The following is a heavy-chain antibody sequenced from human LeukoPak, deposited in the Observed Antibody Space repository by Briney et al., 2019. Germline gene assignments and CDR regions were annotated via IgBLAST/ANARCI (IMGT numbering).Heavy chain of an antibody. J-gene: IGHJ4*02. D-gene: IGHD3-22*01. CDR1: GFTFSNYW. CDR3: AREHYYDSSYYFDY. V-gene: IGHV3-74*01. Sequence: GGSLRLSCAASGFTFSNYWMHWVRQAPGKGLVWVSRIISDGSSTLYADSVKGRFTISRDNAKNTLYLQMNSLRAEDTAVYYCAREHYYDSSYYFDYWGQGTLVTVSS. CDR2: IISDGSST.